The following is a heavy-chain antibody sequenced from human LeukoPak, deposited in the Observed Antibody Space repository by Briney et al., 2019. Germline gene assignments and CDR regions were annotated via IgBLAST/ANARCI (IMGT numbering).Heavy chain of an antibody. V-gene: IGHV3-23*01. Sequence: GGSLRLSCAASGFTFSSYAMSWVRQAPGKGLEWVSAISGSGGSTYYADSVKGRFTVSRDNSKNTLYLQMDSLRAEDTAVYSCAKAAGSGNQPFDSWGQGTLVTVSS. CDR2: ISGSGGST. J-gene: IGHJ4*02. D-gene: IGHD3-10*01. CDR1: GFTFSSYA. CDR3: AKAAGSGNQPFDS.